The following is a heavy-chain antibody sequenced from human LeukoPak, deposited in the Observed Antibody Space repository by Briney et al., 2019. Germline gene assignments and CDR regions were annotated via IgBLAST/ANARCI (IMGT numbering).Heavy chain of an antibody. Sequence: SVKVSCKASGGTFSSYTISWVRQAPGQGLEWMGRIIPILGIANYAQKFQGRVTMTTDTSTSTAYMELRSLRSDDTAVYYCARGSWIQLPADAFDIWGQGTMVTVSS. CDR1: GGTFSSYT. CDR2: IIPILGIA. J-gene: IGHJ3*02. V-gene: IGHV1-69*02. CDR3: ARGSWIQLPADAFDI. D-gene: IGHD5-18*01.